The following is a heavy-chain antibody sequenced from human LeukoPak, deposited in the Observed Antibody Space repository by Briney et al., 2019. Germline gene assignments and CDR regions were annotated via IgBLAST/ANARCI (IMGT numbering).Heavy chain of an antibody. V-gene: IGHV4-61*02. CDR3: ARGRGRDVSFYYGMDV. CDR1: RGPISSGSYY. J-gene: IGHJ6*02. Sequence: SETLSLTCTVSRGPISSGSYYWSWIRQPAGKGLEWIGRIYSNGTTNYNPSLKSRVTISVDTSKNHFSLKVSSVTAADTAVCYCARGRGRDVSFYYGMDVWGQGTTVTVSS. D-gene: IGHD3-10*01. CDR2: IYSNGTT.